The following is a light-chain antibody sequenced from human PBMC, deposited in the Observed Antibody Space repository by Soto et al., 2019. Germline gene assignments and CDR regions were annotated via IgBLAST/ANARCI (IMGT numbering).Light chain of an antibody. J-gene: IGKJ1*01. Sequence: EIVMTQSPATLSVSPGERATLSCRASQSVSSNLAWYQQKPGQAPRLLIYGASTRATGIPARFSGSRSGTEFTLTISSLQPEDFAVYYCQQYNNWRGTFGQGTKVEIK. CDR2: GAS. V-gene: IGKV3-15*01. CDR3: QQYNNWRGT. CDR1: QSVSSN.